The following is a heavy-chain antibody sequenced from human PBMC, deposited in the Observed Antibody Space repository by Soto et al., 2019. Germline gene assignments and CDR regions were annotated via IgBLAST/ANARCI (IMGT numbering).Heavy chain of an antibody. CDR3: AKDSTYGSGSYKGY. CDR1: GFTFSSYA. CDR2: ISGSGGST. D-gene: IGHD3-10*01. Sequence: EVQLLESGGGLVQPGGSLRLSCAASGFTFSSYAMSWVRQAPGKGLEWVSAISGSGGSTYYADSVKGRFTISRDNSKNTLYLQMNSRRAEDTAVYYCAKDSTYGSGSYKGYWGQGTLVTVSS. V-gene: IGHV3-23*01. J-gene: IGHJ4*02.